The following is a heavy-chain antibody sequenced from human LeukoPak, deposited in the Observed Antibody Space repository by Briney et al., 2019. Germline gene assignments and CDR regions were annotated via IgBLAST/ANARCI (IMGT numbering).Heavy chain of an antibody. CDR2: IIPIFGTA. CDR3: ASGSPSLYCSGGSCYFRY. Sequence: ASVKVSCKASGGTFSSYAISWVRQAPGQGLEWMGGIIPIFGTANYAQKFQGRVMITADESTSTAYMELSSLRSEDTAVYYCASGSPSLYCSGGSCYFRYWGQGTLVTVSS. D-gene: IGHD2-15*01. J-gene: IGHJ4*02. CDR1: GGTFSSYA. V-gene: IGHV1-69*13.